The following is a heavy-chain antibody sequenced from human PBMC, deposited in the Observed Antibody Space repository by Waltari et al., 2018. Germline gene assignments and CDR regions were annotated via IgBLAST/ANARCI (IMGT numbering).Heavy chain of an antibody. Sequence: QVQLVQSGAEVKKPGSSVKVSCKESGGTFSSYAISWVRQAPGQGLEGMEGIIPIFGTANYAQKFQGRVTITADESTSTAYMALSSLRSEDTAVYYCARAADTAFDYWGQGTLVTVSS. CDR2: IIPIFGTA. V-gene: IGHV1-69*01. CDR1: GGTFSSYA. J-gene: IGHJ4*02. CDR3: ARAADTAFDY. D-gene: IGHD5-18*01.